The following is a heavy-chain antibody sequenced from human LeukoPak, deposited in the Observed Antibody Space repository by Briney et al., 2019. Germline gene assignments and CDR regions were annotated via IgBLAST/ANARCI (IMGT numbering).Heavy chain of an antibody. CDR1: GFTSIAYA. D-gene: IGHD3-16*01. J-gene: IGHJ6*02. V-gene: IGHV3-23*01. Sequence: GGSLRLSCVGSGFTSIAYALTWARQAPGKGLEWVSGISGGGVTTYYADSVKGRFTISRDNSKNTLYLQMNSLRADDTAIYYCARDQQLGGHSYYYYGMDVWGQGTTVTVSS. CDR3: ARDQQLGGHSYYYYGMDV. CDR2: ISGGGVTT.